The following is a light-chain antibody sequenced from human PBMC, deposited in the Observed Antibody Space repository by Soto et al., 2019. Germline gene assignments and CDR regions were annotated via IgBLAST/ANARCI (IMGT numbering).Light chain of an antibody. V-gene: IGKV3D-11*02. CDR3: QQRST. J-gene: IGKJ3*01. CDR1: QSVSSY. Sequence: EIVLTQSPATLSLSPGERATLSCRASQSVSSYLAWYQQKPGQAPRLLIYDASNRATGIPARFSGSGPWTGFTITSTSREPDEFVFYSCQQRSTFGPVTKVDIK. CDR2: DAS.